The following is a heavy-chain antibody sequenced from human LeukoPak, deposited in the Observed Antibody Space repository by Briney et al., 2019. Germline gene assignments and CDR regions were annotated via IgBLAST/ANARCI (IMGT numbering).Heavy chain of an antibody. V-gene: IGHV3-53*01. J-gene: IGHJ4*02. CDR1: GFIVRSNY. D-gene: IGHD1-26*01. CDR2: LFGGGST. CDR3: ARGGVTGTYYYFDY. Sequence: GGSLRLSCAASGFIVRSNYISWVRQAPGKGLEWVSVLFGGGSTYYADSVKGRFTISRDNSKNTLYLQMNSLRVEDTAVYYCARGGVTGTYYYFDYWGQGTLVTVSS.